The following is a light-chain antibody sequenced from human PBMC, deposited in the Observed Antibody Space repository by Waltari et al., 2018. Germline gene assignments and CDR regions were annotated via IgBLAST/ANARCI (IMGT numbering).Light chain of an antibody. J-gene: IGLJ2*01. CDR3: AAWDDSLNALV. Sequence: QSVLTQPPSASGTPGQSVTISCSGSSSNIGRNPSHWYQHLPGTAPKHPIFSDNQRPSGVPDRFSGSKSGSSASLAISGLQSYDESLFYCAAWDDSLNALVFGGGTQLTVL. CDR2: SDN. CDR1: SSNIGRNP. V-gene: IGLV1-44*01.